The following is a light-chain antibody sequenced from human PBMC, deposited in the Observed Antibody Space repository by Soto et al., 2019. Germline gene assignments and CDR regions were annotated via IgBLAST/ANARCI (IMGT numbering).Light chain of an antibody. CDR1: QGVSRK. V-gene: IGKV3-15*01. J-gene: IGKJ4*01. CDR3: QQYHKWPIT. CDR2: GAS. Sequence: MVMTHSPATLSLAPGERVTFAWRASQGVSRKLDWYQHKTGQAPRLLISGASTGATGIPARLSGSGSGTEFTLTISSLQSEDCAIYYCQQYHKWPITFGGGTKVDI.